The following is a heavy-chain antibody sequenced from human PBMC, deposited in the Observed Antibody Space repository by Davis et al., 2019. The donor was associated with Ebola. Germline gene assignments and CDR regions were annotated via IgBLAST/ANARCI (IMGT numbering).Heavy chain of an antibody. J-gene: IGHJ6*04. D-gene: IGHD5-18*01. CDR3: ARGWLRGGMDV. CDR2: TYYSSKWYN. Sequence: HSQTLSLTCAISGDSVPSGGWNWIRQSPSRGLEWLGRTYYSSKWYNDYAVSVKSRISINADTSKNQFSLQLNSVTPEDTALYYCARGWLRGGMDVWGEGTTVTVSS. V-gene: IGHV6-1*01. CDR1: GDSVPSGG.